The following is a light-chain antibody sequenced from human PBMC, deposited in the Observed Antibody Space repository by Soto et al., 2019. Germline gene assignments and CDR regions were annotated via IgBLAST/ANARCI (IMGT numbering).Light chain of an antibody. Sequence: EIVMTQAQATLSVSPGERATLSCRASRNVGSKLAWYMQKPGQAPRLLIFGASNRATGIPARFSGSGSGTDFTLAINRLEPDDFAVYYCQQRNDWPITFGQGTRLEI. V-gene: IGKV3D-15*01. J-gene: IGKJ5*01. CDR3: QQRNDWPIT. CDR2: GAS. CDR1: RNVGSK.